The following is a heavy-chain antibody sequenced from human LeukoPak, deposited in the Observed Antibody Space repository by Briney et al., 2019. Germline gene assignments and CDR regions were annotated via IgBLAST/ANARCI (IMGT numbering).Heavy chain of an antibody. CDR3: ASLITVTTGYYYYYYYMDV. CDR1: GFTFSSYW. Sequence: PGGSLRLSCAASGFTFSSYWMHWVRQAPGKGLVWVSRINSDESSTSYADSVKGRFTISRDNAKKTLYLQMNSVRAEDTAVYYCASLITVTTGYYYYYYYMDVWGKGTTVTVSS. J-gene: IGHJ6*03. CDR2: INSDESST. D-gene: IGHD4-17*01. V-gene: IGHV3-74*01.